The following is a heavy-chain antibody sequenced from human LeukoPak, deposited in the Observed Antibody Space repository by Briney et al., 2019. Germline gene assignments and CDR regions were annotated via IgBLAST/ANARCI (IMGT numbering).Heavy chain of an antibody. V-gene: IGHV3-33*06. CDR3: AKTDTGYYFDY. Sequence: GRSLRLSCAASGFTFNSYGMHWVRQAPGKGLEWVAVIWYDGSNKYYADSVKGRFTTPRDNSKNTLYLQMNSLRAEDTALYYCAKTDTGYYFDYWGQGTLVTVSS. CDR2: IWYDGSNK. J-gene: IGHJ4*02. D-gene: IGHD5-12*01. CDR1: GFTFNSYG.